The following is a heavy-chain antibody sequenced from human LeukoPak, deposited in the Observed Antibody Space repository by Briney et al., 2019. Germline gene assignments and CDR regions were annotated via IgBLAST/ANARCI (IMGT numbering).Heavy chain of an antibody. CDR1: GFTFSSYA. CDR2: ISGSGGST. CDR3: AKDRYMGAVAGNGPGWYFDL. D-gene: IGHD6-19*01. Sequence: GGSLRLSCAASGFTFSSYAMSWVRQAPGKGLEWVSAISGSGGSTYYADSVKGRFTISRDNSKNTLYLQMNSLRAEDTAVYYCAKDRYMGAVAGNGPGWYFDLWGRGTLVTVSS. J-gene: IGHJ2*01. V-gene: IGHV3-23*01.